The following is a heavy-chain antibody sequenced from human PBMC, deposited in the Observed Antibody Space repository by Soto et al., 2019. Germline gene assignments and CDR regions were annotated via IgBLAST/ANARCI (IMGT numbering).Heavy chain of an antibody. CDR2: INHSGST. CDR1: GGSFSGYY. V-gene: IGHV4-34*01. Sequence: QVQLQQWGAGLLKPSETLSLTCAVYGGSFSGYYWSWIRQPPGKGLEWIGEINHSGSTNYNPSLKSRVTISVDTSKNQFSLKLSSVTAADTAVYYCARGPPRHYDFWSGRGYYFDSWGQGTLVTVSS. CDR3: ARGPPRHYDFWSGRGYYFDS. J-gene: IGHJ4*02. D-gene: IGHD3-3*01.